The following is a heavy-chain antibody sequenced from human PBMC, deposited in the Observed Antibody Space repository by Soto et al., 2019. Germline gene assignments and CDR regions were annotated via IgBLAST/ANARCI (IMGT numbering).Heavy chain of an antibody. CDR2: IRSKAYGGTT. V-gene: IGHV3-49*03. Sequence: QPGGSLRLSCTASGFTFGDYAMSWFRQAPGKGLEWVGFIRSKAYGGTTEYAASVKGRFTISRDDSKSIAYLQMNSLKTEDTAVYYCTRVPDYVNPWVAFDIWGQGTMVTVSS. CDR1: GFTFGDYA. J-gene: IGHJ3*02. D-gene: IGHD4-17*01. CDR3: TRVPDYVNPWVAFDI.